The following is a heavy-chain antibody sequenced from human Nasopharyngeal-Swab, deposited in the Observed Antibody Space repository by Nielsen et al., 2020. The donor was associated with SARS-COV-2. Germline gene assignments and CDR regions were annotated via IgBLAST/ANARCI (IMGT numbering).Heavy chain of an antibody. CDR3: ARDTSVDIVLLYYGMDV. CDR1: GFTFNSHG. V-gene: IGHV3-30*03. J-gene: IGHJ6*02. Sequence: GGSLRLSCAASGFTFNSHGMHWVRQAPGKGLEWVAVISFDGSKEYYADSVKGRFTISRDSSKNTLYLQMNSLRAEDTAVYYCARDTSVDIVLLYYGMDVWGQGTTVTVSS. CDR2: ISFDGSKE. D-gene: IGHD5-12*01.